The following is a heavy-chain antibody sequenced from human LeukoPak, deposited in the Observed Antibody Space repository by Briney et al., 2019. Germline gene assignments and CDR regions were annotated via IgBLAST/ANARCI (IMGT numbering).Heavy chain of an antibody. Sequence: GGSLRLSCAASGFTFSSYDMHWVRQATGKGLEWVSAIGTAGDTYYPGSVKGRFTISRENAKNSLYLQMNSLRAEDKAVYYCARGLVGSYYYYYGMDVWGQGTTVTVSS. CDR3: ARGLVGSYYYYYGMDV. CDR2: IGTAGDT. CDR1: GFTFSSYD. D-gene: IGHD1-26*01. J-gene: IGHJ6*02. V-gene: IGHV3-13*01.